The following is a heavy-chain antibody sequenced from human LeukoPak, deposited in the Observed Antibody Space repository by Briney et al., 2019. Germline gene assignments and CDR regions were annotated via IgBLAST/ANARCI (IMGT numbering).Heavy chain of an antibody. D-gene: IGHD2-2*01. V-gene: IGHV6-1*01. CDR3: ARRLTQYDCFDP. CDR1: GYSFSSNRDT. CDR2: TYYRSTWYN. J-gene: IGHJ5*02. Sequence: SQTLSLTCAISGYSFSSNRDTWNWITQSPSRCLEWMGRTYYRSTWYNDYAVSVRGRITVNPDTSKNQFSLHLNSVTPEDTAVYYCARRLTQYDCFDPWGQGILVTVSS.